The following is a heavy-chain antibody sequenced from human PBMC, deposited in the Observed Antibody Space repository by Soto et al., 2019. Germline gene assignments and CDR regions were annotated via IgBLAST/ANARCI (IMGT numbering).Heavy chain of an antibody. CDR1: GFTFSSYG. J-gene: IGHJ4*02. Sequence: QVQLVESGGGVGQPGRSLRLSCAASGFTFSSYGMHWVRQAPGKGLEWVALISYDATNKYYADSVKGRFTISRDYSKDTLYLQGNSLRAEDTAVYYCAKESDAGNDLDFGGQGTRVTVSS. V-gene: IGHV3-30*18. CDR3: AKESDAGNDLDF. D-gene: IGHD5-12*01. CDR2: ISYDATNK.